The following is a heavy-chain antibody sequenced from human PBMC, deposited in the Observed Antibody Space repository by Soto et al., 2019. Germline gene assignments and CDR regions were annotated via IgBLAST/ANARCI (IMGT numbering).Heavy chain of an antibody. CDR2: IYHSGST. CDR3: ARDRCDVHTAMNRSYCYCGMDV. J-gene: IGHJ6*02. V-gene: IGHV4-4*02. Sequence: PLETLSLTCAVSGGSISRSNWWSWVRQPPGKGLEWIGEIYHSGSTNYNPSLKSRVTISVDKSKNQFSLKLSSVTAADTAVYYCARDRCDVHTAMNRSYCYCGMDVWGQGTTDTVSS. CDR1: GGSISRSNW. D-gene: IGHD5-18*01.